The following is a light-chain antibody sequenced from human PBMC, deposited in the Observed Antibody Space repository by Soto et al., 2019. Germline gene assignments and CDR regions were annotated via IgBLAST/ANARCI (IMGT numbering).Light chain of an antibody. V-gene: IGKV3-15*01. J-gene: IGKJ1*01. Sequence: EIVMTQYPATLSVSPAERATLSCRASQSVSSNLAWYQQKPGQAPRLLIYGVFTRATGIPARFSGSGSGTEFTLTISSLQSEDFALYYCQQYNNWPWTFGQGTKVEIK. CDR2: GVF. CDR3: QQYNNWPWT. CDR1: QSVSSN.